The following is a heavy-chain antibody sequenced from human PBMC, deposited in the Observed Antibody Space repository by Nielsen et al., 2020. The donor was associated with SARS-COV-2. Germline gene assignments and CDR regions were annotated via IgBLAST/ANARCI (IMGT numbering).Heavy chain of an antibody. D-gene: IGHD1-26*01. J-gene: IGHJ6*02. Sequence: SVKVSCKASGFTFSSSAVQWVRQTRGQGLEWIGWIIVGSDNTNYAQKFRGRVTFTGGMSTSTAQMELSSLRSEDTAVYYCAADQVGATGGLDLWGQGTTVTVSS. CDR1: GFTFSSSA. V-gene: IGHV1-58*01. CDR2: IIVGSDNT. CDR3: AADQVGATGGLDL.